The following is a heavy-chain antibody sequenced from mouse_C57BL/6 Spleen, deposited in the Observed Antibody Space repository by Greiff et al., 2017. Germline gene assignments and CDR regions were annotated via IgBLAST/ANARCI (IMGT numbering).Heavy chain of an antibody. CDR1: GYAFSSSW. D-gene: IGHD1-1*01. Sequence: VQLVESGPELVKPGASVKISCKASGYAFSSSWMNWVKQRPGKGLEWIGRIYPGDGDTNYNGKFKGKATLTADKSSSTAYMQLSSLTSEDSAVYFCARSSTTDYAMDYWGQGTSVTVSS. CDR2: IYPGDGDT. V-gene: IGHV1-82*01. J-gene: IGHJ4*01. CDR3: ARSSTTDYAMDY.